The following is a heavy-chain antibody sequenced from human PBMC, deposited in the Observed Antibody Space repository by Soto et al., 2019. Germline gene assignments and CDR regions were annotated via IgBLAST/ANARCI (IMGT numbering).Heavy chain of an antibody. Sequence: ASVKVSCKASGYTFTSYGISWVRQAPGQGLEWMGWISTYNGNTNYAQKLQGRVTMTTDTSTSTAYMELRSLRSDDTAVYYCARDTLPYSSSWYRASEYFQHWGQGTLVNVSS. J-gene: IGHJ1*01. CDR3: ARDTLPYSSSWYRASEYFQH. V-gene: IGHV1-18*01. CDR2: ISTYNGNT. CDR1: GYTFTSYG. D-gene: IGHD6-13*01.